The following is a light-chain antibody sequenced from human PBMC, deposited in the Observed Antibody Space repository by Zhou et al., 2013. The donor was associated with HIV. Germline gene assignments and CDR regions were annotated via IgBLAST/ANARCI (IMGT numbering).Light chain of an antibody. Sequence: DIQMTQSPSTLSASVGDRVTITCRASQSISRWVAWYQQKPGKAPKLLIYAASTLQSGVQSRFSGSGSGTDFTLTISCLQSEDFATYYCQHYYSYPFTFGPGTKVDIK. V-gene: IGKV1-5*01. CDR3: QHYYSYPFT. CDR1: QSISRW. CDR2: AAS. J-gene: IGKJ3*01.